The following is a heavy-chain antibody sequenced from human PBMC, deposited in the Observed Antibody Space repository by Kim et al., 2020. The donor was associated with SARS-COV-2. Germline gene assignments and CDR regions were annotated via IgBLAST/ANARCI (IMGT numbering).Heavy chain of an antibody. D-gene: IGHD3-10*01. J-gene: IGHJ6*02. CDR1: GFTFSSYA. V-gene: IGHV3-30*04. Sequence: GGSLRLSCAASGFTFSSYAMHWVRQAPGKGLEWVAVISYDGSNKYYADSVKGRFTISRDNSKNTLYLQMNSLRAEDTAVYYCARVYYGSGRGGMDVWGQGTTVTVSS. CDR2: ISYDGSNK. CDR3: ARVYYGSGRGGMDV.